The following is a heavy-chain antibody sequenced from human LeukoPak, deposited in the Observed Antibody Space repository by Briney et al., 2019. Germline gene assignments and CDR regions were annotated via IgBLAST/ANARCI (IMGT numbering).Heavy chain of an antibody. Sequence: GGSLRPSCAASGFTFSSYAMSWVRQAPGKGLEWVSTISDSGGSTYYADSVKGRFTISRDNPKNTLYLQMNSLRVEDTATYFCAKRILDYWGQGTLVTVSS. CDR1: GFTFSSYA. J-gene: IGHJ4*02. CDR3: AKRILDY. D-gene: IGHD2/OR15-2a*01. CDR2: ISDSGGST. V-gene: IGHV3-23*01.